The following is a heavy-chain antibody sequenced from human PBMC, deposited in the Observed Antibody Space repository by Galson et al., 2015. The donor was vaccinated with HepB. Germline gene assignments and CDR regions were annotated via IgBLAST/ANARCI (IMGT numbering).Heavy chain of an antibody. V-gene: IGHV3-64D*06. CDR3: VNDGQQMPLGYYGMDV. CDR2: ITSDGVTT. J-gene: IGHJ6*02. CDR1: GFTFSNYA. Sequence: SLRLSCAASGFTFSNYAMHWVRQAPGKGLEYVSAITSDGVTTYYADSVKGRFTISRDNSKNTLYLQMTSLRTEDTAVFYCVNDGQQMPLGYYGMDVWGQGTTVTVSS. D-gene: IGHD6-13*01.